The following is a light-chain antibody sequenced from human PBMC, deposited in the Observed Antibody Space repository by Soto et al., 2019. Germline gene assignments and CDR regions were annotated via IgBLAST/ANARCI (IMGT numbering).Light chain of an antibody. J-gene: IGKJ1*01. CDR1: QSVSSN. CDR2: GAS. CDR3: QQYNNWTRT. V-gene: IGKV3-15*01. Sequence: EIVMTQSQSTLSVSPEERATLSCRASQSVSSNLAWYQQKPGQAPRLLIYGASTRANGIPASFSDSVSGTEFTLTISSLQSEDFAVYYCQQYNNWTRTFGQGTKVEIK.